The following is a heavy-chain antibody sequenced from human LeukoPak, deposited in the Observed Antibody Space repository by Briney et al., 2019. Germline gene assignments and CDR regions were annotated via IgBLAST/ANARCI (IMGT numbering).Heavy chain of an antibody. V-gene: IGHV1-69*04. CDR3: ARDSLEYGDQNPNYYYYYGMDV. J-gene: IGHJ6*02. Sequence: SVKVSCKASGGTFSSYAISWVRQAPGQGLEWMGRIIPIFGIANYAQKFQGRVTITADKSTSTAYMELSSLRSEDSAVYYCARDSLEYGDQNPNYYYYYGMDVWGQGTTVTVSS. CDR2: IIPIFGIA. CDR1: GGTFSSYA. D-gene: IGHD4-17*01.